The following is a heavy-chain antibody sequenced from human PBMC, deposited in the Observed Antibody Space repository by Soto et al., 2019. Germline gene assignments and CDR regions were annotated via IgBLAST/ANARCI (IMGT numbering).Heavy chain of an antibody. Sequence: QVQLVESGGGVVQPGRSLRLSCVASGFTFSSYGMHWVRQAPGKGLEWVAVIWYHASNEYYADSVKGRFTISRDNTKNTMYLQMISLRAEDTAVYYCARDPIGPGIFDYWGQGTLVTVTS. CDR3: ARDPIGPGIFDY. CDR1: GFTFSSYG. J-gene: IGHJ4*02. CDR2: IWYHASNE. D-gene: IGHD1-26*01. V-gene: IGHV3-33*01.